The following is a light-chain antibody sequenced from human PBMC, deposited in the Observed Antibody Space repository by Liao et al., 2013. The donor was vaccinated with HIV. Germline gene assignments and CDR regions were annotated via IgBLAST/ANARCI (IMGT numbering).Light chain of an antibody. CDR2: QDN. CDR3: QAWDTTTSV. V-gene: IGLV3-1*01. J-gene: IGLJ1*01. Sequence: SYELTQPPSVSVSPGQTATITCSGDKLGNKYVCWYQQKPGQSPVLVIYQDNKRHSGIPERFSGSNSGNTATLTISGTQATDEAVYYCQAWDTTTSVFGPGTKVTVL. CDR1: KLGNKY.